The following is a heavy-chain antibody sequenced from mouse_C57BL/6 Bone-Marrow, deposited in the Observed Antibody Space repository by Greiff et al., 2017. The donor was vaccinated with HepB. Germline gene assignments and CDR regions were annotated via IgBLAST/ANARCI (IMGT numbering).Heavy chain of an antibody. CDR2: IDPSDSET. CDR1: GYTFTSYW. D-gene: IGHD1-1*01. V-gene: IGHV1-52*01. Sequence: QVQLQQPGAELVRPGSSVKLSCKASGYTFTSYWMHWVKQRPIQGLEWIGNIDPSDSETHYNQKFKDKATLTVDKSSSTAYMQLSSLTSEDSAVYYCARSGYYGSSLYYYAIDYWGQGTSVTVSS. J-gene: IGHJ4*01. CDR3: ARSGYYGSSLYYYAIDY.